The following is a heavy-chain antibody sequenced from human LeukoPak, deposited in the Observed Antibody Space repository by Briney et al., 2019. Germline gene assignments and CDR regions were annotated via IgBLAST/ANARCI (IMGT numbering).Heavy chain of an antibody. CDR1: AFAFSNHA. CDR3: ANEIRPNDY. V-gene: IGHV3-23*01. Sequence: PTGGSLRLSCTASAFAFSNHAMSWVRQAPGKGLEWVSSISISGGTTYYADSVKGRFTISRENSKSTLYLQMNNLRADDTAVYYCANEIRPNDYWGQGTLVTVSS. D-gene: IGHD4-17*01. CDR2: ISISGGTT. J-gene: IGHJ4*02.